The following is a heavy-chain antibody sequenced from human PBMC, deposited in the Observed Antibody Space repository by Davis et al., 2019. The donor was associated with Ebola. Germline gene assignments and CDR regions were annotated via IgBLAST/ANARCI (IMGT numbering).Heavy chain of an antibody. CDR1: GFTFPSYS. D-gene: IGHD4-17*01. J-gene: IGHJ6*02. Sequence: SLKISCAASGFTFPSYSMTWVRQAPGKGLEWVSGISASSSTYYADSVKGRFTFSRDNSKNTLYLQMNSLRAEDTAVYYCAKGSLYGSRSITAGMDVWGQGTTVTVSS. V-gene: IGHV3-23*01. CDR3: AKGSLYGSRSITAGMDV. CDR2: ISASSST.